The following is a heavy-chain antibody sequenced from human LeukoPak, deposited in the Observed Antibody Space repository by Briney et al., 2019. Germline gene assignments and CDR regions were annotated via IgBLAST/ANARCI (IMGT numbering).Heavy chain of an antibody. J-gene: IGHJ4*02. CDR3: ARDVFDY. Sequence: GGSLRLSCAASGFTFSSYAMSWVRQAPGKGLEWVANMKQDGSEKYYVDSVKGRFTISRDNAKNSLYLQMNSLRAEDTAVYYCARDVFDYWGQGTLVTVSS. CDR1: GFTFSSYA. CDR2: MKQDGSEK. V-gene: IGHV3-7*03.